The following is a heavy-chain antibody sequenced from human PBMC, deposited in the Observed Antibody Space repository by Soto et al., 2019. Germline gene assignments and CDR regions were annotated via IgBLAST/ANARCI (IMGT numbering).Heavy chain of an antibody. CDR1: GGSLSGATYS. CDR2: IFPSGTT. J-gene: IGHJ4*02. CDR3: ARSREFDY. Sequence: TSETLSLTCGVSGGSLSGATYSWNWIRQPPGKGLEWIGYIFPSGTTYYNPSLKSRVTFSIDVSKNQFSLSLRSLTAADTAVYYCARSREFDYWSQGTLVTVSS. V-gene: IGHV4-30-2*01.